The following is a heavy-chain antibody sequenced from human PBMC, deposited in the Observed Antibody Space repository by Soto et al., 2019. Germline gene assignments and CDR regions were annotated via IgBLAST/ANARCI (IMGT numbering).Heavy chain of an antibody. CDR2: ISGSGGST. D-gene: IGHD6-19*01. CDR1: GFTFSSYA. V-gene: IGHV3-23*01. Sequence: GGSLRLSCAASGFTFSSYAMSWVRQAPGKGLEWVSAISGSGGSTYYADSVKGRFTISRDNSKSTLYLQMNSLRAEDTAVYYCAKMYSSGWYEDYWGQGTLVTVSS. CDR3: AKMYSSGWYEDY. J-gene: IGHJ4*02.